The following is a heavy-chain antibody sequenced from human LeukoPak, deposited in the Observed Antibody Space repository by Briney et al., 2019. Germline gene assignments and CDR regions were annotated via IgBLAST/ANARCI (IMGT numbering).Heavy chain of an antibody. Sequence: SETLSLTCTVSGGSISSSSYYWGWIRQPPGKGLEWIGSIYCSGSSYYNPSLKSRVTISVHTSKNQFSLKLSSVTAADTAVYYCARHVDTATDYFDYWGQGTLVTVSS. V-gene: IGHV4-39*01. CDR2: IYCSGSS. CDR3: ARHVDTATDYFDY. CDR1: GGSISSSSYY. D-gene: IGHD5-18*01. J-gene: IGHJ4*02.